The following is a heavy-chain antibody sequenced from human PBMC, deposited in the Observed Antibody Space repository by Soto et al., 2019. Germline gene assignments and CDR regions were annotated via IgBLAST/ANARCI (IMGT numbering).Heavy chain of an antibody. J-gene: IGHJ4*02. Sequence: QVQLVQSGAEVKKPGTSVKVSCKASGYTFTSYAMNWVRQAPGQRLEWMGWINAGNGNTKYSQKFQGRVTITRDTSAXTAYMELSSLRSEDTAVYXCAREFIVGGWGQGTLVTVSS. V-gene: IGHV1-3*01. CDR1: GYTFTSYA. CDR3: AREFIVGG. D-gene: IGHD1-26*01. CDR2: INAGNGNT.